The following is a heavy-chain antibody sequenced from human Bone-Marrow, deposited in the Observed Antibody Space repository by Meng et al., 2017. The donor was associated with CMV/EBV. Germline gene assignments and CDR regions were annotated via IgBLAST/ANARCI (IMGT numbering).Heavy chain of an antibody. J-gene: IGHJ4*02. CDR3: AKDLDGDYSYFDY. D-gene: IGHD4-17*01. CDR1: GFTFSSYG. V-gene: IGHV3-33*06. CDR2: IWYDGSNK. Sequence: GGSLRLSCAASGFTFSSYGMHWVHQAPGKGLEWVAVIWYDGSNKYYADSLKGRFTISRDNSKNTLYLQMNSLRAEDTAVYYCAKDLDGDYSYFDYWGRGTLVTVSS.